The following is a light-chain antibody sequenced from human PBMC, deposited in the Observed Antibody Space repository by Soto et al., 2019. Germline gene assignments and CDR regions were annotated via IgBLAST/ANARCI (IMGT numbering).Light chain of an antibody. CDR3: QQYNNWPRT. CDR1: QSLSSN. V-gene: IGKV3-15*01. Sequence: EVVMTQSPTTLSVSPGERDTLSCRASQSLSSNLAWYQQKPGQAPRLLIYGASTRATGIPARFSGSGSGTEFTLTISSLQSEDFAVYYCQQYNNWPRTFGQGTKVDIK. CDR2: GAS. J-gene: IGKJ1*01.